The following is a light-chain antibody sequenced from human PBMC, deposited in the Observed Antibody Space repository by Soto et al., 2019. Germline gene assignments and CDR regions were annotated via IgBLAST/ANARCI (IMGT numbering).Light chain of an antibody. CDR1: QSISSW. V-gene: IGKV1-5*01. J-gene: IGKJ4*01. Sequence: DIQMTQSPSTLSASVGDRVTITCRASQSISSWLALYHQKPGKAPKLLIYDASSLESGVPSRFSGSESGTEFTLTISTLQPDDFATYYCKKYNSYFPLTFGGGINVEIK. CDR2: DAS. CDR3: KKYNSYFPLT.